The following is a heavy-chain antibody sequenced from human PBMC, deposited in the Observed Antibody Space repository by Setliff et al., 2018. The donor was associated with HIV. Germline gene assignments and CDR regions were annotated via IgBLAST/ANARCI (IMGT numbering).Heavy chain of an antibody. J-gene: IGHJ3*02. V-gene: IGHV5-51*01. CDR1: GYSFTSYW. Sequence: GESLKISCKGSGYSFTSYWIGWVRQMPGKGLEWMGIIYLGDSDTRYSPSFQGQVTISADKSISTAYLQWSSLKASDTAMYYCARAYYYDSSGYYHIYPDAFDIWGQGTMVTVSS. D-gene: IGHD3-22*01. CDR2: IYLGDSDT. CDR3: ARAYYYDSSGYYHIYPDAFDI.